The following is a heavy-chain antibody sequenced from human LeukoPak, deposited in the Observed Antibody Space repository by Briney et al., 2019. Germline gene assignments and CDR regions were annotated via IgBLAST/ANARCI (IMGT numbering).Heavy chain of an antibody. CDR1: GFAFNTYA. Sequence: GGSLRLSCAASGFAFNTYAMHWVRQAPGQGLEWMGWINPNSGGTNYAQKFQGRVTMTRDTSISTAYMELSRLRSDDTAVHYCARPARLRAVGEGYYFDYWGQGTLVTVSS. J-gene: IGHJ4*02. V-gene: IGHV1-2*02. CDR2: INPNSGGT. D-gene: IGHD1-26*01. CDR3: ARPARLRAVGEGYYFDY.